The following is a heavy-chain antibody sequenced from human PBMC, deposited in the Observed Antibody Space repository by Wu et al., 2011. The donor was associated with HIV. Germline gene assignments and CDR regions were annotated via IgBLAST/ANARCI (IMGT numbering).Heavy chain of an antibody. J-gene: IGHJ5*02. CDR1: GYNFTNYC. CDR3: ARHGSGSGSLVDL. V-gene: IGHV5-51*01. Sequence: VQLVQSGPEVKKPGESLKISCKGFGYNFTNYCIGWVRQTPGKGLEWMGITYPGDSYTRYSPSFQGQVTISADKSNSTAYLQWSSLKASDTGIYYCARHGSGSGSLVDLWGPGTLVTVSS. CDR2: TYPGDSYT. D-gene: IGHD3-10*01.